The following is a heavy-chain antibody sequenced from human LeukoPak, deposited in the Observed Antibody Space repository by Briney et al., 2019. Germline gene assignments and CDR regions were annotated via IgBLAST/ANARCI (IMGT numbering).Heavy chain of an antibody. D-gene: IGHD3-10*01. V-gene: IGHV1-46*01. CDR3: ARERIDYYGSGSCSIDY. CDR1: GYTFTSYY. J-gene: IGHJ4*02. CDR2: INPSGGST. Sequence: ASVKVSCKASGYTFTSYYMHWVRQAPGQGLEWMGIINPSGGSTSYAQKFQGRVTMTRDTSTSTVYMELSSLRSEDTAVYYCARERIDYYGSGSCSIDYWGQGTLVTVSS.